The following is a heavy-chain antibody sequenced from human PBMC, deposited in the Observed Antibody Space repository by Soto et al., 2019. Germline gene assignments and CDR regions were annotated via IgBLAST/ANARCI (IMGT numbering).Heavy chain of an antibody. V-gene: IGHV1-18*01. CDR3: ARWDDYGASDQYRLDQ. CDR1: GYTFTASG. D-gene: IGHD4-17*01. CDR2: TSIYNGHT. Sequence: QVQLIQSGPQVQKPGASLKGSCKASGYTFTASGISWVRQDPGQWPEWMGWTSIYNGHTEYSQKFLGRVVITTDTSADTADLELKSLRPDDAALYYCARWDDYGASDQYRLDQWGQGTLVTVSS. J-gene: IGHJ4*02.